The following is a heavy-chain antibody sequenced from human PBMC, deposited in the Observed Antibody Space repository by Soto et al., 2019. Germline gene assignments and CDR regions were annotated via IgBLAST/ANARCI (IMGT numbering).Heavy chain of an antibody. V-gene: IGHV3-30*18. J-gene: IGHJ6*02. D-gene: IGHD4-17*01. CDR3: PKDVMTKVTTGSYYGMDV. CDR1: GFTFSSYG. CDR2: ISYDGSNK. Sequence: QVQLVESGGGVVQPGRSLRLSCAASGFTFSSYGMHCVRQAPGKGLEWVAVISYDGSNKYYADYVKGRFTISRDNSKNQLYLQMNSLKAEDNDGYYCPKDVMTKVTTGSYYGMDVWGQGTTVTVSS.